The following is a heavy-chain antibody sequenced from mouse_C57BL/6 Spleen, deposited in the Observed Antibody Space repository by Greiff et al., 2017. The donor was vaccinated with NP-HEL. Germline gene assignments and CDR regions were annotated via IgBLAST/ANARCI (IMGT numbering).Heavy chain of an antibody. J-gene: IGHJ1*03. CDR2: IWSGGST. D-gene: IGHD2-2*01. CDR1: GFSLTSYG. Sequence: QVQLQQSGPGLVQPSQSLSITCTVSGFSLTSYGVHWVRQPPGKGLEWLGVIWSGGSTDYTAAFISRLSISKDNSKSQVFFKMNSLQADDTAIYYSAQGGYYRYFDVWGTGTTVTVSS. CDR3: AQGGYYRYFDV. V-gene: IGHV2-4*01.